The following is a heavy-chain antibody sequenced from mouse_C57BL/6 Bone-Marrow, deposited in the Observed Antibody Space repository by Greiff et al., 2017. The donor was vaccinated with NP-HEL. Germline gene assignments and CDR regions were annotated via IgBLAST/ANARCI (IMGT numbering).Heavy chain of an antibody. CDR3: ARDALDWYFDV. V-gene: IGHV7-1*01. Sequence: EVKLMESGGGLVQSGRSLRLSCATSGFTFSDFYMEWVRQAPGKGLEWIAASRTKANDYTTEYSASVKGRFIVSRDTSQSILYLQMNALRAEDTAIYDCARDALDWYFDVGGTGNTVTVSS. CDR1: GFTFSDFY. J-gene: IGHJ1*03. CDR2: SRTKANDYTT.